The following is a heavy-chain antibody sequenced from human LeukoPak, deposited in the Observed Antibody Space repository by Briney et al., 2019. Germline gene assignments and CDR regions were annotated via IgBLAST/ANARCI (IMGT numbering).Heavy chain of an antibody. Sequence: SETLSLTCTVSGGSISTSSYYWGWIRQPPGKGLEWIGNIYYSGSTYYNPSLKSRVTISVDTSKNQFSLKLSSVTAADTAVYYCARHVYAGYSSSWFPYYYYYMDVWGKGTTVTISS. J-gene: IGHJ6*03. CDR2: IYYSGST. D-gene: IGHD6-13*01. V-gene: IGHV4-39*01. CDR1: GGSISTSSYY. CDR3: ARHVYAGYSSSWFPYYYYYMDV.